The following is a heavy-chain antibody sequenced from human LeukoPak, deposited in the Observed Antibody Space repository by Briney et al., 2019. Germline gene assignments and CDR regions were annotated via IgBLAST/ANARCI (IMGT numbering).Heavy chain of an antibody. Sequence: GASVKVSCTTSGYTFTGDYMHWVRQAPGQGLEWMGWINPNSGGTNYAQKFQGRVTMTRDTSSSTAYMELSRLRSDDTAMYYCAKDGGSYYFDYWGQGTLVTVSS. V-gene: IGHV1-2*02. CDR2: INPNSGGT. CDR3: AKDGGSYYFDY. J-gene: IGHJ4*02. CDR1: GYTFTGDY. D-gene: IGHD3-10*01.